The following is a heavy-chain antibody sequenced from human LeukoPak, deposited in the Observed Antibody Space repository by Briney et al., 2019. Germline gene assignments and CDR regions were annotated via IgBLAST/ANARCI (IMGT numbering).Heavy chain of an antibody. V-gene: IGHV4-34*01. Sequence: SETLSLTCAVYGGSFSGYYWSWIRQPPGKGLEWIGEINHSGSTNYNPSLKSRVTISVDTSKSQFSLKLSSVTAADTAVYYCASQPPHIAAAGQDDPWGQGTLVTVSS. CDR2: INHSGST. CDR1: GGSFSGYY. D-gene: IGHD6-13*01. CDR3: ASQPPHIAAAGQDDP. J-gene: IGHJ5*02.